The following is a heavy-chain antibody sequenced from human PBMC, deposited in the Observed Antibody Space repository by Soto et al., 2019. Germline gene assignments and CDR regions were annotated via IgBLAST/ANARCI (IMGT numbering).Heavy chain of an antibody. J-gene: IGHJ6*02. CDR3: ARNLAVAAHYYYYGMDV. CDR2: ISAYNGNT. D-gene: IGHD6-19*01. Sequence: ASVNVSFKASGYTYPRYGLSWVRQAPGQGLEWMGWISAYNGNTNYAQKLQGRVTMTTDTSTSTAYMELRSLRSDDTAVYYCARNLAVAAHYYYYGMDVWGQGTTVTVSS. V-gene: IGHV1-18*04. CDR1: GYTYPRYG.